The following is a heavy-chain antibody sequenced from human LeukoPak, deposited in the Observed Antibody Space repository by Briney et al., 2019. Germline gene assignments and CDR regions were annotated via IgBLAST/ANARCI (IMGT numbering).Heavy chain of an antibody. V-gene: IGHV3-33*01. Sequence: GGSLRLSCVASGFTFSSHAMHWVRQAPGKGLEWVAVIWYDGTNKYYADSVKGRASISRDNSKNTLYLQMNSLRAEDTALYYCVRSVGATHPGDYWGQGTLVTVSS. J-gene: IGHJ4*02. CDR3: VRSVGATHPGDY. D-gene: IGHD1-26*01. CDR2: IWYDGTNK. CDR1: GFTFSSHA.